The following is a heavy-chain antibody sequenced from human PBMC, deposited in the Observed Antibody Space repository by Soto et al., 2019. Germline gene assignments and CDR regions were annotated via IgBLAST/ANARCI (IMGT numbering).Heavy chain of an antibody. CDR3: AHSLTTGPFRFDP. Sequence: QITLKESGPTLVKPTQTLTLTCTSSGFSLTTSGVGVGWRRQPPGKALEWLAPIYWDDDKRYSPCLKSRLMITTKTAKDHVVLTMANIVPANTATYFCAHSLTTGPFRFDPWVPGTLVSFSS. J-gene: IGHJ5*02. D-gene: IGHD4-17*01. CDR2: IYWDDDK. CDR1: GFSLTTSGVG. V-gene: IGHV2-5*02.